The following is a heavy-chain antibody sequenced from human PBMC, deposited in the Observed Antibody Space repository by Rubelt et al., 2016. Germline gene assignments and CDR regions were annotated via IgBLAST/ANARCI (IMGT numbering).Heavy chain of an antibody. Sequence: QVQLQESGPGLVKPSETLSLTCTVSGGSISSYYWSWIRQPAGKGLEWIGRIYTSGSTNYNPSLKSRVTILVDTSKNQFSLKLSSVAAADTAVYYCARGPGVAGTAYYFDYWGQGTLVTFSS. J-gene: IGHJ4*02. V-gene: IGHV4-4*07. D-gene: IGHD6-19*01. CDR2: IYTSGST. CDR1: GGSISSYY. CDR3: ARGPGVAGTAYYFDY.